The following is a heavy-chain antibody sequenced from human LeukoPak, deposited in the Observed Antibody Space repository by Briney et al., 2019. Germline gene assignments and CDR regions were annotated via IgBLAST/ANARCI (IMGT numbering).Heavy chain of an antibody. Sequence: SETLSLTCTVSGGSISSYYWSWIRQPPGKGLEWIAYIYYSGSTNYNPSLKSRVTISVDTSKNQFSLKLSSVTAADTAVYYCARRYGSGSYFYYYYYMDVWGKGTTVTVSS. D-gene: IGHD3-10*01. CDR2: IYYSGST. CDR3: ARRYGSGSYFYYYYYMDV. CDR1: GGSISSYY. V-gene: IGHV4-59*01. J-gene: IGHJ6*03.